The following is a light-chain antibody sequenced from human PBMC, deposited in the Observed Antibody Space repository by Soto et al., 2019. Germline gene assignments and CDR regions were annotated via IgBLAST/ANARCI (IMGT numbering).Light chain of an antibody. CDR2: AAS. J-gene: IGKJ1*01. CDR3: QQSNSFPWT. Sequence: IQFTQSPSCLSSCVLDRVTITCRASQGISSYLAWYQQKPGKAPKLLIYAASTLQSGVPSRFSGSGSGTDFTLTISSLQPEDFATYYCQQSNSFPWTFGQGTKVDIK. CDR1: QGISSY. V-gene: IGKV1-9*01.